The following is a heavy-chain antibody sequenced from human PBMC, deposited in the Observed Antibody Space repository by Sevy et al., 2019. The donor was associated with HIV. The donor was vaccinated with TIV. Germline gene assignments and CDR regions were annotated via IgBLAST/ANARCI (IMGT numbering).Heavy chain of an antibody. CDR1: GLRVTANY. J-gene: IGHJ4*02. D-gene: IGHD3-10*01. Sequence: GGSLRLSCAASGLRVTANYLSWVRQAPGKGLEWVSITNSGGATDYSDSVKGRFTISRDNSKNTLYLQMNSLRAEDTAVYFCARSYRGVKAYYFDYWGQGALVTVSS. CDR2: TNSGGAT. CDR3: ARSYRGVKAYYFDY. V-gene: IGHV3-53*01.